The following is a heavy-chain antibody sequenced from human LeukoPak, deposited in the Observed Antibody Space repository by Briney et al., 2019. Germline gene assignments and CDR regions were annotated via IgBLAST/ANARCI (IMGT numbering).Heavy chain of an antibody. D-gene: IGHD6-19*01. CDR3: ARDGAFGYSSGWYFDY. CDR1: GGTFSSYA. Sequence: ASVKVSCKASGGTFSSYAINWVRQATGQGLEWMGWMNPNSGNTGYAQKFQGRVTMTRNTSISTAYMELSSLRSEDTAVYYCARDGAFGYSSGWYFDYWGQGTLVTVSS. CDR2: MNPNSGNT. V-gene: IGHV1-8*02. J-gene: IGHJ4*02.